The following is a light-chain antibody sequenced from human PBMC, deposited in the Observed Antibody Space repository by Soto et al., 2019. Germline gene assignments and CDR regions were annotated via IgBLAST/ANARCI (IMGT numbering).Light chain of an antibody. V-gene: IGKV1-39*01. J-gene: IGKJ4*01. CDR1: QSISSY. CDR3: QESYSTPLT. Sequence: DIQMTQSPASLSASVGDRVTITCRASQSISSYLNWYQQKPGKAAKLLIYTASSLQSGVPSRFSGSGSGTDYTLPISRLQPEDFATYYCQESYSTPLTFGGGTKVEIK. CDR2: TAS.